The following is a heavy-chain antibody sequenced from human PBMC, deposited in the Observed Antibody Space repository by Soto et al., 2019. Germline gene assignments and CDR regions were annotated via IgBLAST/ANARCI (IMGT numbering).Heavy chain of an antibody. J-gene: IGHJ6*02. V-gene: IGHV3-21*01. CDR1: GFTFSSYS. CDR3: ARDREEYYDFWSGYSSFYYYYGMDV. Sequence: PGGSLRLSCAASGFTFSSYSMNWVRQAPGKGLEWVSSISSSSYIYYADSVKGRFTISRDNAKNSLYLQMNSLRAEDTAVYYCARDREEYYDFWSGYSSFYYYYGMDVWGQGTTVTVSS. CDR2: ISSSSYI. D-gene: IGHD3-3*01.